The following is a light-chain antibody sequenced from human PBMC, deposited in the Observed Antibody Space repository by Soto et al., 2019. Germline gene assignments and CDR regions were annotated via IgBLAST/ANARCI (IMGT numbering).Light chain of an antibody. J-gene: IGKJ1*01. CDR1: QSVNSD. CDR3: QQNNNWPRT. CDR2: GSS. V-gene: IGKV3-15*01. Sequence: ETVMPQSPATLSVSPGERATLSCRASQSVNSDLAWYQKKPGQAPRLLIYGSSTRATGIPARFSGGGSGTEFTLTISSLQSEDFAVYYCQQNNNWPRTFGQGTKV.